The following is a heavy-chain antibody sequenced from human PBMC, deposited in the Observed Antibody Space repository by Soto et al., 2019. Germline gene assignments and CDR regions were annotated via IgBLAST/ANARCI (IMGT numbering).Heavy chain of an antibody. CDR1: GGSVSGGNYY. V-gene: IGHV4-61*01. Sequence: SETLSLTCTVSGGSVSGGNYYWSWIRQPPGKGLEWIGYIYYSGSTNYNPSLMSRVTLSVDTSKNQFSLNLSSVTAADTAVYYCARDTKEYYYDSSGYYLGYHHYRLAVWGQGTTVTVSS. CDR2: IYYSGST. CDR3: ARDTKEYYYDSSGYYLGYHHYRLAV. J-gene: IGHJ6*02. D-gene: IGHD3-22*01.